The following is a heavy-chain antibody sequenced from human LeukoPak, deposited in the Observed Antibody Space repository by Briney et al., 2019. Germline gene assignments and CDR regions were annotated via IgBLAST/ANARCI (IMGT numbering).Heavy chain of an antibody. Sequence: GGSLRLSCAASGFTFSSYAMSWVRQAPGKGLEWVSAISGSGGSTYYADSEKGRFTISRDNSKSTLYLQMNSLRAEDTAVYYCATDLYGSGSSPDYWGQGTLVTVSS. D-gene: IGHD3-10*01. V-gene: IGHV3-23*01. CDR1: GFTFSSYA. CDR2: ISGSGGST. J-gene: IGHJ4*02. CDR3: ATDLYGSGSSPDY.